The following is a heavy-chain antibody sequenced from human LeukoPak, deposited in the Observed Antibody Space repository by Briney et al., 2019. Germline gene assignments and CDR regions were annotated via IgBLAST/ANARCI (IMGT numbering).Heavy chain of an antibody. V-gene: IGHV3-74*01. D-gene: IGHD6-19*01. CDR1: GFTFSSHW. J-gene: IGHJ3*02. Sequence: GGSLRLSCAASGFTFSSHWMHWVRQGPGKGLVWVSRINSDGSSTTYADSVKGRFTMSRDNTKNTLYLQMNSLRAEDTAVYYCARRYSSGPSDAFDIWGQGTMVTVSS. CDR3: ARRYSSGPSDAFDI. CDR2: INSDGSST.